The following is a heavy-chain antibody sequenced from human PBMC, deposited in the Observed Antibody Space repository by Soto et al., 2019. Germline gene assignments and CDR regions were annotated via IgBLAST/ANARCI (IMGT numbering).Heavy chain of an antibody. J-gene: IGHJ4*01. CDR1: GFTFISYD. V-gene: IGHV3-13*01. CDR2: ICTGGET. Sequence: PGGSLRLSCAASGFTFISYDMHWVLQATGKGLEWVSAICTGGETYYPGSVKGRFTISRDNSKSTLYFQMNSLRSEDTALYYCARDILGVYLGNYYKYFDCWGQGTLVTVSS. CDR3: ARDILGVYLGNYYKYFDC. D-gene: IGHD3-10*01.